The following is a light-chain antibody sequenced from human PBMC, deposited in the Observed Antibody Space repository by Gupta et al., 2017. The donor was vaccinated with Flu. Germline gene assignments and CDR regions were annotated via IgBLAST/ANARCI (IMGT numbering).Light chain of an antibody. CDR2: NVK. J-gene: IGLJ3*02. CDR1: TCDVGGYYF. CDR3: CSYTRSDTWV. Sequence: VTITMTGTTCDVGGYYFVSCDQHNSAKTLRLIIYNVKKRPAAVPGRFSASKTGNTASLTVSGPQAEDEADYYCCSYTRSDTWVFGGGTKLSVL. V-gene: IGLV2-11*01.